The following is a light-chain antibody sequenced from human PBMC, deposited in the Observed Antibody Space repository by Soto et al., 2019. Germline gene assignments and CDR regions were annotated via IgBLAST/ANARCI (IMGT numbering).Light chain of an antibody. Sequence: QSALTQPASVSGSPGQSITISCTGTSSDVGGYNYVSWYQQHPGKAPKLMIYEVSNRPSGVSNRFSCSKSGNTASLTISGLQAEDEADYYCSSYTSSSTPYVFGTVTKLTVL. V-gene: IGLV2-14*01. CDR2: EVS. J-gene: IGLJ1*01. CDR1: SSDVGGYNY. CDR3: SSYTSSSTPYV.